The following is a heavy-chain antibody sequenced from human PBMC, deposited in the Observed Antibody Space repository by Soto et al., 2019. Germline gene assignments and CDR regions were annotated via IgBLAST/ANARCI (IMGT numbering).Heavy chain of an antibody. D-gene: IGHD3-10*01. V-gene: IGHV1-2*02. J-gene: IGHJ6*02. CDR3: ARPTMVRGAKTYYYYGMDV. CDR1: GYTFTGYY. Sequence: ASVKVSCKASGYTFTGYYMHWVRQAPGQGLEWMGWINPNSGGTNYARKFQGRVTMTRDTSISTAYMELSRLRSDDTAVYYCARPTMVRGAKTYYYYGMDVWGQGTTVTVSS. CDR2: INPNSGGT.